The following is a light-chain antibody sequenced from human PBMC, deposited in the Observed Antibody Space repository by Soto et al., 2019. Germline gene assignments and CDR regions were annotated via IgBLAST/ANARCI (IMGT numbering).Light chain of an antibody. J-gene: IGKJ1*01. CDR2: GAS. CDR1: QSVSSSY. CDR3: QQYGSSATWT. V-gene: IGKV3-20*01. Sequence: EIVLPQSPGTLSLSPGERATLSCRASQSVSSSYLAWYQQKPGQAPRLLIYGASSRATGIPDRFSGSGSGTDFTLTISRLEPEDFAVYYCQQYGSSATWTFGQGTKVDIK.